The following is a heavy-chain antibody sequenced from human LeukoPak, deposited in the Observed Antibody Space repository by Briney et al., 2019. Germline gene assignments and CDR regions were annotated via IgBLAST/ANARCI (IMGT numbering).Heavy chain of an antibody. J-gene: IGHJ6*02. CDR1: GGSFSGYY. D-gene: IGHD6-13*01. V-gene: IGHV4-34*01. CDR2: INHSGST. Sequence: SETLSLTCAVYGGSFSGYYWSWIRQPPGKGLEWIGEINHSGSTNYNPSLKSRVTISVDTSKNQFSLKLSSVTAADTAVYYCARSKAAAGTPLVWGQGTTVTVSS. CDR3: ARSKAAAGTPLV.